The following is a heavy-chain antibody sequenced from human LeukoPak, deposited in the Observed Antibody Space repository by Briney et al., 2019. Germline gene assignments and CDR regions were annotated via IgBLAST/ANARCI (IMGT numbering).Heavy chain of an antibody. CDR3: ARAIEGAYDL. Sequence: PGGSLRLSCAASGFTVSSNYMSWVRQAPGKGLEWVSVIYSGGSTYYADSVKGRFTISRDNSKNTLYLQMNSLRAEDTAVYFCARAIEGAYDLWGQGTLVTVSS. J-gene: IGHJ4*02. CDR1: GFTVSSNY. V-gene: IGHV3-66*01. D-gene: IGHD5-12*01. CDR2: IYSGGST.